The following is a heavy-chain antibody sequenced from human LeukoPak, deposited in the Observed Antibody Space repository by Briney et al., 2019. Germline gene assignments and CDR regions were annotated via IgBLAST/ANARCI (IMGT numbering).Heavy chain of an antibody. D-gene: IGHD1-26*01. J-gene: IGHJ5*02. CDR1: GGSISSYY. Sequence: SETLSLTCTVSGGSISSYYWSWIRQPPGKGLEWIGYIYYSGSTNYNPSLKSRVTISVDTSKNQFSLKLSSVTAADTAVYYCARDGGSYHGFDPWGQGTPVTVSS. V-gene: IGHV4-59*12. CDR3: ARDGGSYHGFDP. CDR2: IYYSGST.